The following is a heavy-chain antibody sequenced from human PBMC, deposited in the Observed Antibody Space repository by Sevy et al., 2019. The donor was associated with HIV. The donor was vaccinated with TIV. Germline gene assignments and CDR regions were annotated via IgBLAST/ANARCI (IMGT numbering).Heavy chain of an antibody. CDR2: ITYDGSQK. CDR1: GFTFSSHG. V-gene: IGHV3-30*18. J-gene: IGHJ4*02. Sequence: GGSLRLSCAASGFTFSSHGMHWVRQAPGKGLEWVAVITYDGSQKYYADSIKGRFTISRDNSKNTLYLQMNSLRPEDTALYYCAKEGMPSGPILLGFAELLYQFDFWGQGTLVTVSS. CDR3: AKEGMPSGPILLGFAELLYQFDF. D-gene: IGHD3-10*01.